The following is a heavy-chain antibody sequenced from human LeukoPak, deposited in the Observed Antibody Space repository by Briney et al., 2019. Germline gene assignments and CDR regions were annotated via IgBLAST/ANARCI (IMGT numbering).Heavy chain of an antibody. CDR1: GFTFSSYE. Sequence: PGGSLRLSCAASGFTFSSYEMNWVRQAPGKGLEWVSYISSSGSTIYYADSVKGRFTISRDNAKNSLYLQMNSLRAEDTAVYYCAKALLIRYFDWLQTPDYYYYGMDVWGKGTTVTVSS. V-gene: IGHV3-48*03. CDR3: AKALLIRYFDWLQTPDYYYYGMDV. CDR2: ISSSGSTI. D-gene: IGHD3-9*01. J-gene: IGHJ6*04.